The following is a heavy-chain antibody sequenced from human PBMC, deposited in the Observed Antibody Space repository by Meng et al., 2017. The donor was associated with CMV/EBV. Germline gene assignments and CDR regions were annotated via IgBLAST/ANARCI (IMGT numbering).Heavy chain of an antibody. CDR1: GFTFSSYW. D-gene: IGHD2-2*01. CDR2: IKQDGREK. Sequence: GESLKISCAASGFTFSSYWMSWVRKAPGKGLEWVANIKQDGREKYYVDSVKGRFTISRDNAKNSLYLQMNSLRAEDTAVYYCARDRVKYQLLSHYYYGMDVWGQGTTVTVSS. J-gene: IGHJ6*02. CDR3: ARDRVKYQLLSHYYYGMDV. V-gene: IGHV3-7*01.